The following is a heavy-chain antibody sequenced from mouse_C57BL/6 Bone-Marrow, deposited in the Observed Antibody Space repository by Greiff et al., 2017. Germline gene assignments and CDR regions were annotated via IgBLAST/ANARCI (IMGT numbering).Heavy chain of an antibody. J-gene: IGHJ3*01. CDR3: APHYYGSSYVAY. CDR2: IWRGGST. D-gene: IGHD1-1*01. CDR1: GFSLTSYG. Sequence: VMLVESGPGLVQPSQSLSITCTVSGFSLTSYGVHWVRQSPGKGLEWLGVIWRGGSTDYNAAFMSRLSITKDNSKSQVFFKMNSLQADDTAIYYCAPHYYGSSYVAYWGQGTLVTVSA. V-gene: IGHV2-5*01.